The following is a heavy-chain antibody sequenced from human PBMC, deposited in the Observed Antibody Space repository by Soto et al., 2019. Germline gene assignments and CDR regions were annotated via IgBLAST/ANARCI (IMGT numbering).Heavy chain of an antibody. Sequence: EVLLVESGGGLVQPGGSLRLSCAASGFTFSAYNMNWVRRAPGKGLEWVSSISGSSSTIYYPDSVKGRFTISRDNAKNSLYLQMHSLRNEDTAVYYCARDHYYGSGGRLYYYGLDVWGQGTTVTVSS. V-gene: IGHV3-48*02. J-gene: IGHJ6*02. D-gene: IGHD3-10*01. CDR3: ARDHYYGSGGRLYYYGLDV. CDR2: ISGSSSTI. CDR1: GFTFSAYN.